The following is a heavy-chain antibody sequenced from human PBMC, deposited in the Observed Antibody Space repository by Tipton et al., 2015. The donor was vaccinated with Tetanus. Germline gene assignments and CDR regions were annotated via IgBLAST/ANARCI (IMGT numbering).Heavy chain of an antibody. CDR1: GGSFSNYF. Sequence: LRLSCAVYGGSFSNYFWRWIRQPPGKGLEWIGEISPSGNTNYNPSPKSRVTISADTSSNQFSLTLSSVTAADTAVYYCARGSGWADLWGQGTQVTVSS. CDR3: ARGSGWADL. J-gene: IGHJ4*02. V-gene: IGHV4-34*01. D-gene: IGHD6-19*01. CDR2: ISPSGNT.